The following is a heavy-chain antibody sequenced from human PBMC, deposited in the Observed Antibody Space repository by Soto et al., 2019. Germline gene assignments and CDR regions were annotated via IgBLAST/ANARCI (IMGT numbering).Heavy chain of an antibody. J-gene: IGHJ6*02. V-gene: IGHV3-33*01. Sequence: GGSLRLSCAASGFTFSSYGMHWVRQAPGKGLEWVAVIWYDGSNKYYADSVKGRFTISRDNSKNTLYLQMNSLRAEDTAVYYCAREGRKLFGVVNGMDVWGQGTTVTVYS. CDR2: IWYDGSNK. D-gene: IGHD3-3*01. CDR1: GFTFSSYG. CDR3: AREGRKLFGVVNGMDV.